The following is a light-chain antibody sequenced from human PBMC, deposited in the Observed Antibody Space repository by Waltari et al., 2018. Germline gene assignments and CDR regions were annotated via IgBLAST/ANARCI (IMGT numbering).Light chain of an antibody. Sequence: QSVLTQPPSASGTPGQRVTISCSGSSSNIGINYVNWYQQFTVTAPKLLTYTISQRPLWVHARFPGSKSGTSASLAISGLQSEDEADYYCAAWDGSLNAYVFGAGTKVTVL. CDR1: SSNIGINY. V-gene: IGLV1-44*01. CDR3: AAWDGSLNAYV. CDR2: TIS. J-gene: IGLJ1*01.